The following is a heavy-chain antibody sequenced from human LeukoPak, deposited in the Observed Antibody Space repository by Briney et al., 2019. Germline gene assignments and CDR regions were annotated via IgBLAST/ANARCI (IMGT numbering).Heavy chain of an antibody. CDR2: FSTYNGDT. Sequence: GASVKVSCKASGYTFTRYAITWVRQAPGQGLEWMGWFSTYNGDTSNEQRRPGRVTLTTDTDTTTASMELRSPRSDETAVYYCARAASNASGRNPDFGHWGQGTLVTVSS. CDR3: ARAASNASGRNPDFGH. CDR1: GYTFTRYA. V-gene: IGHV1-18*01. J-gene: IGHJ4*02. D-gene: IGHD1-14*01.